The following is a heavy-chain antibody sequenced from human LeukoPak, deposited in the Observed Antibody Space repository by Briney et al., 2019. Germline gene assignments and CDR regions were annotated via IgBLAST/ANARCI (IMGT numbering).Heavy chain of an antibody. J-gene: IGHJ4*02. V-gene: IGHV1-8*03. CDR3: ARDSGLSGSGSLRF. Sequence: ASVKVSCKASGYTFTSYDINWVRQATGQGLEWMGWMNPNSGNTGYAQKFQGRVTITRNTSISTAYMELSSLRSEDTAVYYCARDSGLSGSGSLRFWGQGTLVTVSS. CDR1: GYTFTSYD. CDR2: MNPNSGNT. D-gene: IGHD3-10*01.